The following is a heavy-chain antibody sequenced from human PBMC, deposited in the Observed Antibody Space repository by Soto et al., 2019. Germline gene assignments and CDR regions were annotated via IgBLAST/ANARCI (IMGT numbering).Heavy chain of an antibody. J-gene: IGHJ4*02. CDR2: IYHSGST. D-gene: IGHD3-22*01. Sequence: SETLSLTCTVSGGSISSGGYSWSWIRQPPGKGLEWIGYIYHSGSTYYNPSLKSRVTISVDRSKNQFSLKLSSVTAADTAVYYCAREDSSGYKFFDCWGQGTLVTVSS. V-gene: IGHV4-30-2*01. CDR3: AREDSSGYKFFDC. CDR1: GGSISSGGYS.